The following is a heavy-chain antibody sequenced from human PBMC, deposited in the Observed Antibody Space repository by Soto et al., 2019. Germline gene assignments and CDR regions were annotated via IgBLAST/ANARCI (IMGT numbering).Heavy chain of an antibody. Sequence: QVQLVQSGAEVKKPGASVKVSCKASGYTFTSYDINWVRQATGQGLEWMGWMNPNSGNTGYAQKFQGRVTMTRNTSISTAYMELSSLRAEDTAVYYCARGLREFYDYIWGSYRYDYWGQGTLVTVSS. V-gene: IGHV1-8*01. D-gene: IGHD3-16*02. CDR1: GYTFTSYD. CDR3: ARGLREFYDYIWGSYRYDY. CDR2: MNPNSGNT. J-gene: IGHJ4*02.